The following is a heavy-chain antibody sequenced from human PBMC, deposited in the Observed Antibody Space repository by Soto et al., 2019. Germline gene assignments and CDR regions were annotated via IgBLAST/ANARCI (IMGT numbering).Heavy chain of an antibody. Sequence: ETLSLTCAVYGGSFSGYYWSWIRQPPGKGLEWIGEINHSGSTNYNPSLKSRVTISVDTSKNQFSLKLSSVTAADTAVYYCARGARNIVGATTGPLFYWGQGTLVTVSS. V-gene: IGHV4-34*01. D-gene: IGHD1-26*01. J-gene: IGHJ4*02. CDR2: INHSGST. CDR1: GGSFSGYY. CDR3: ARGARNIVGATTGPLFY.